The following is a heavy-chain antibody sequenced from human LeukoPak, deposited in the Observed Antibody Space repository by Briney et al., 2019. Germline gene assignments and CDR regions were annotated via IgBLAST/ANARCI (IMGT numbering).Heavy chain of an antibody. V-gene: IGHV4-31*03. Sequence: PSETLSLTCTVSGVSIRSGGYYWSWIRQHPGKGLEWIGNIHYSGRTSYSPSLKSRFTISVDTSKSQFSLKVNSVTAADTAVYYCARVDSRASRGYFDYWGQGTLVTVSS. D-gene: IGHD2/OR15-2a*01. CDR1: GVSIRSGGYY. CDR3: ARVDSRASRGYFDY. J-gene: IGHJ4*02. CDR2: IHYSGRT.